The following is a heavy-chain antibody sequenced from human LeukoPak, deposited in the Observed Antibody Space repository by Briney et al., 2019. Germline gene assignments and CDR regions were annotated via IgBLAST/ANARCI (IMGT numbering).Heavy chain of an antibody. J-gene: IGHJ4*02. V-gene: IGHV3-53*01. D-gene: IGHD1-1*01. Sequence: GGSLRLSCAASGFTVSSNHMSWVRQAPEKGLEWVSVIYSGGSTDYADSVKGRFTISRDNLKSTLYLQMNSLRAEDTAVYYCARAPAGYNWGQGTLVTFSS. CDR1: GFTVSSNH. CDR2: IYSGGST. CDR3: ARAPAGYN.